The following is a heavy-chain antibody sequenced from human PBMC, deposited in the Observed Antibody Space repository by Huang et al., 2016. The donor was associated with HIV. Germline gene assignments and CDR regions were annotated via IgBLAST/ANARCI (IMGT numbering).Heavy chain of an antibody. D-gene: IGHD3-22*01. CDR1: GFSISSYG. Sequence: EVQLVESGGGLVQPGGSLRLSCAASGFSISSYGMHWVRQAPGKGLVWGPRINSDGSSTSYADSAKGRFTITRDNAKNTLYLQMNSLRAEDTAVYYCARDPRIQSWLNFFDYWGQGTLVSVSS. J-gene: IGHJ4*02. CDR2: INSDGSST. CDR3: ARDPRIQSWLNFFDY. V-gene: IGHV3-74*01.